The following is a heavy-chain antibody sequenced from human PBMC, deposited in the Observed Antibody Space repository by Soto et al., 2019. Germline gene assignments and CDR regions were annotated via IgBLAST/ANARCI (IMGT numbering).Heavy chain of an antibody. V-gene: IGHV1-3*01. D-gene: IGHD3-9*01. CDR1: GYTFSSYA. J-gene: IGHJ4*02. CDR3: ARASASLLRYFDWLLPLDY. CDR2: INAGNGNT. Sequence: ASVKVSCKASGYTFSSYAMHWVRQAPGQRLEWMGWINAGNGNTKYSQKFQGRVTITRDTSASTAYMELSSLRSEDTAVYYCARASASLLRYFDWLLPLDYWSQGTLVTVSS.